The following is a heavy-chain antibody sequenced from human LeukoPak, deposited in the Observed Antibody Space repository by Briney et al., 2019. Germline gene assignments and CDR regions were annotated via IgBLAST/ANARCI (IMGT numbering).Heavy chain of an antibody. D-gene: IGHD2-8*01. CDR1: GFTFSSYS. Sequence: GGSLRLSCAASGFTFSSYSMNWVRQAPGKGLERVSYISSSSGTILYADSVKGRFTISRDNAKNSLYLQMNSLRADDTAVYYCVRGGTDILLEPPAIPFDYWGQGALVTVSS. CDR2: ISSSSGTI. V-gene: IGHV3-48*01. CDR3: VRGGTDILLEPPAIPFDY. J-gene: IGHJ4*02.